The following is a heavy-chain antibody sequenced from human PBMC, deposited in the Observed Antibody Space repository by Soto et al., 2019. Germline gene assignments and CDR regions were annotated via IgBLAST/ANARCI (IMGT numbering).Heavy chain of an antibody. CDR2: IIPIFGTA. V-gene: IGHV1-69*06. CDR1: GGTCISYA. Sequence: QVQLVQSGAEVKKPGSSVKVSCKASGGTCISYAISWVRQAPGQGLEWMGGIIPIFGTANYAQNLQGSVTITADKSTSTAYMELSSLRSEDTAVYYCARGRVHMERRNAYYYYGMDVWGQGTTVTVSS. CDR3: ARGRVHMERRNAYYYYGMDV. J-gene: IGHJ6*02. D-gene: IGHD1-1*01.